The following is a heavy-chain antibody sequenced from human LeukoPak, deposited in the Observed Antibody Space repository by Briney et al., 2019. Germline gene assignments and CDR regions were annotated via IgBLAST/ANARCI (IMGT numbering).Heavy chain of an antibody. V-gene: IGHV3-23*01. CDR1: GFTFSSYA. Sequence: GGSLRLSCAASGFTFSSYAMMCLRQAPGKGLEWVSAISGAGGTTLYADSVKGRFTISRDNSKNTLYLQMSSLRAEDTAVYYCARDPNGDYIGAFEIWGQGTMVTVSS. CDR2: ISGAGGTT. J-gene: IGHJ3*02. CDR3: ARDPNGDYIGAFEI. D-gene: IGHD4-17*01.